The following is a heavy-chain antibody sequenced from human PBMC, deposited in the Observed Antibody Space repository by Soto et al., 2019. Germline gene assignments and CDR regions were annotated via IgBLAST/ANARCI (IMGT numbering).Heavy chain of an antibody. D-gene: IGHD2-15*01. CDR3: ARDYCSGGNCYDY. J-gene: IGHJ4*02. V-gene: IGHV4-31*02. CDR2: IYYSGST. CDR1: GGSISSGGYY. Sequence: PSETLSLTCTVSGGSISSGGYYWSWIRQHPGKGLEWIGYIYYSGSTYYNPSLKSRVTISVDTSKNQFSLKLSSVTAADTAVYYCARDYCSGGNCYDYWGQGTLVTVSS.